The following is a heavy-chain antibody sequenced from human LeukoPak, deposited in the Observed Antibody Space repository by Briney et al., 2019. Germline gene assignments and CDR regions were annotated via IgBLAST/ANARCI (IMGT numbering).Heavy chain of an antibody. V-gene: IGHV3-48*01. CDR2: ISSSSNTI. CDR1: GFTFSTYS. Sequence: GGSLRLSCAASGFTFSTYSMNWVRQAPGKGLEWVSYISSSSNTIYYADSVKGRFTVSRDNAKNSLYLQMSSPRVEDTAVYYCAPGYCSSSSCTHYFDYWSQGTLVTVSS. D-gene: IGHD2-2*01. J-gene: IGHJ4*02. CDR3: APGYCSSSSCTHYFDY.